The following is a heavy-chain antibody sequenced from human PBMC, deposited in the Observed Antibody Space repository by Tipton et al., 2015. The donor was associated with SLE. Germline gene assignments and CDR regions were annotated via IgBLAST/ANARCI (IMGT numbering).Heavy chain of an antibody. D-gene: IGHD6-13*01. J-gene: IGHJ6*02. Sequence: SLRLSCAAPGFTFSSYAMHWVRQAPGKGLEWVAVISYDGSNKYYADSVKGRFTISRDNSKNTLYLQMNSLRAEDTAVYYCARDSWSGIAPGGLDVWGQGTTVTVSS. V-gene: IGHV3-30-3*01. CDR1: GFTFSSYA. CDR2: ISYDGSNK. CDR3: ARDSWSGIAPGGLDV.